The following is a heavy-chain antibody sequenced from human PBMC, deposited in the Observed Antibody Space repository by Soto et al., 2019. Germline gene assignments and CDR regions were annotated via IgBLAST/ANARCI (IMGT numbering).Heavy chain of an antibody. J-gene: IGHJ5*02. Sequence: GGSLRLSCAASGFTFSSYSMNWVRQAPGKGLEWVSSISSSSSYIYYADSVKGRFTISRDNAKNSLYLQMNSLRAEDTAVYYCAREAPYYGDNNWFDPWGQGTLVTVSS. D-gene: IGHD4-17*01. CDR3: AREAPYYGDNNWFDP. CDR2: ISSSSSYI. V-gene: IGHV3-21*01. CDR1: GFTFSSYS.